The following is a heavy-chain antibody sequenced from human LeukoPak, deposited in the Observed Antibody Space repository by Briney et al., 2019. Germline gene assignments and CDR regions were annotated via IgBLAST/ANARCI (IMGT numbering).Heavy chain of an antibody. CDR2: INPNSGGT. V-gene: IGHV1-2*02. CDR3: ARGPRPDILTGYYQYYFDY. J-gene: IGHJ4*02. Sequence: ASVKVSCKASGYTFTGYYMHWVRQAPGQGLEWMGWINPNSGGTNYAQKFQGRVTMTRDTSISTAYMELRSLRSDDTAVYYCARGPRPDILTGYYQYYFDYWGQGTLVTVSS. D-gene: IGHD3-9*01. CDR1: GYTFTGYY.